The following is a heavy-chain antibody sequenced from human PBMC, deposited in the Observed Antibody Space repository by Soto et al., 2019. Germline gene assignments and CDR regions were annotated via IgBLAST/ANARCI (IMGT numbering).Heavy chain of an antibody. D-gene: IGHD2-2*01. CDR3: ASLIEHQGNNLFDL. CDR1: GGTFSSYA. CDR2: IIPIFGTA. V-gene: IGHV1-69*13. J-gene: IGHJ5*02. Sequence: EYAVQVSCKASGGTFSSYAISWVRQAPGQGLEWMGGIIPIFGTANYAQKFQGRVTITADESTSTAYMELSSLRSEDTAVYYCASLIEHQGNNLFDLWGKRSRVTLDS.